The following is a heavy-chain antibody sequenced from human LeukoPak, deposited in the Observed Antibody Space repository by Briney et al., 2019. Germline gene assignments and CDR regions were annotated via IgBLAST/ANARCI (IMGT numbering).Heavy chain of an antibody. CDR1: GFTVTSNY. CDR2: IYSGGGT. J-gene: IGHJ5*02. V-gene: IGHV3-66*01. D-gene: IGHD6-13*01. Sequence: GGSPRLSCAASGFTVTSNYMTWVRQAPGKGLEWVSVIYSGGGTNYADSVKGRFTISRDNSKNTLYLQMTSLRAEDTALYYCARGNFGYHSSWSFDPWGQGTLVTVSS. CDR3: ARGNFGYHSSWSFDP.